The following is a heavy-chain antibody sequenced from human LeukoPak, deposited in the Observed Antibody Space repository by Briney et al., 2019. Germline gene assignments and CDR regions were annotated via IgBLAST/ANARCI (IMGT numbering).Heavy chain of an antibody. CDR1: GGSLTTYS. Sequence: PSETLSLTCTVSGGSLTTYSWSWIRQPAGKGLELIGRIYASGSTTYNPSLKSRVTMSVDTSKNQFSVRLTSVAAADTAVYYCARAAYCSGASCYFDYWGQGTLVTVSS. D-gene: IGHD2-15*01. CDR2: IYASGST. CDR3: ARAAYCSGASCYFDY. J-gene: IGHJ4*02. V-gene: IGHV4-4*07.